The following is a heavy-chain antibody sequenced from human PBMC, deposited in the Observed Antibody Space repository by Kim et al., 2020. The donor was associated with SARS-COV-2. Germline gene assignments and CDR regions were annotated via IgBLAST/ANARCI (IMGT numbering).Heavy chain of an antibody. V-gene: IGHV3-53*01. CDR3: ARDFRPYSGSWYSPFDF. D-gene: IGHD6-13*01. CDR1: GFTVINNY. J-gene: IGHJ4*02. CDR2: IFSGDTT. Sequence: GGSLRLSCAASGFTVINNYMSWVRQAPGKGLEWVSVIFSGDTTYYADSVKGRFTISRDNSKNTLYLQMNSLRVEDSAVYYCARDFRPYSGSWYSPFDFWGQRTRVAVSS.